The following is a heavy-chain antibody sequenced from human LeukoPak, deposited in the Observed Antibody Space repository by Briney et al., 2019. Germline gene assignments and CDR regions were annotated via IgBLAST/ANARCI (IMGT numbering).Heavy chain of an antibody. Sequence: GGSLRLSCAASGFTFSTYDMNWVRRAPGKGLEWVSYISSSGRTIYYADSVKGRFTISRDNAKNPLYLQMDSLRAEDTAVYYCARDGWSESTRVNFDYWGQGTLVTVSS. J-gene: IGHJ4*02. CDR1: GFTFSTYD. D-gene: IGHD3-3*01. V-gene: IGHV3-48*03. CDR2: ISSSGRTI. CDR3: ARDGWSESTRVNFDY.